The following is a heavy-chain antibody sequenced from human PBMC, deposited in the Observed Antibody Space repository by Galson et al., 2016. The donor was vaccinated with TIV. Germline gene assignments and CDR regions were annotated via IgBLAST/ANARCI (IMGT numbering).Heavy chain of an antibody. V-gene: IGHV3-23*01. CDR1: GFTFSSYA. Sequence: SLRLSCAASGFTFSSYALTWVRQAPGKGLEWVSAITGGGGSSYYADSAKGRFTISRDNSKKMLYLQLNSLRAEDTAVYYCAKVPSSGFSYYYGIDVWGQGTTVTVA. CDR2: ITGGGGSS. CDR3: AKVPSSGFSYYYGIDV. J-gene: IGHJ6*02. D-gene: IGHD3-22*01.